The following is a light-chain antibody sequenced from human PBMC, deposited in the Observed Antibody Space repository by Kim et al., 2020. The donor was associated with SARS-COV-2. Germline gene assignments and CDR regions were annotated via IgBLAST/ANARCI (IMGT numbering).Light chain of an antibody. CDR2: SNN. CDR1: SSNIGSNY. V-gene: IGLV1-47*02. CDR3: AAWDDSLSGWV. Sequence: ELTQPPSASGTPGQRVTISCSGSSSNIGSNYVYWYQQLPGTAPKLLIYSNNQRPSGVPDRFSGSKSGTSASLAIRGLRSEDEADYYCAAWDDSLSGWVFGGGTKVTVL. J-gene: IGLJ3*02.